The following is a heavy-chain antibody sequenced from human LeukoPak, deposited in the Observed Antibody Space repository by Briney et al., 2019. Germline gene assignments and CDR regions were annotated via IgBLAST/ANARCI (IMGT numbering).Heavy chain of an antibody. CDR3: ARELSGTTSYYFDY. CDR1: GFTFSSYE. V-gene: IGHV3-48*03. D-gene: IGHD1-7*01. J-gene: IGHJ4*02. CDR2: ISTSGNTR. Sequence: GGSLRLSCAASGFTFSSYEMNWVRQAPGKGLEWVSYISTSGNTRYYADSVKGRFTISRDNAKNSLYLQMDSLRVEDTAVYYCARELSGTTSYYFDYWGQGTLVTVSS.